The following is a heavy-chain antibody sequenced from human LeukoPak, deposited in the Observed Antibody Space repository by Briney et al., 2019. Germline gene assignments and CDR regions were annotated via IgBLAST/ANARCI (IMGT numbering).Heavy chain of an antibody. J-gene: IGHJ4*02. D-gene: IGHD4-17*01. CDR2: VHYSGST. CDR1: GGSISTYF. CDR3: ARSPPLYGDYAQYYFDY. Sequence: SETLSLTCTVSGGSISTYFWSWIRQPPGKGLEWIGYVHYSGSTNYNPPLKSRVTTSFDTSKNQFSLKVSSVTAADTAVYYCARSPPLYGDYAQYYFDYWGQGTLVTVSS. V-gene: IGHV4-59*08.